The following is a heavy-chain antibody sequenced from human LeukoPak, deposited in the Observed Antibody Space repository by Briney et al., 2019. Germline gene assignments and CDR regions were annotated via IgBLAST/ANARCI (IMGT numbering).Heavy chain of an antibody. CDR3: ARVGHRESDMGSSRYFDDAFDI. Sequence: SETLSLTCTVTGDSMGTYYWSFIRQPAGKGLEWIGRIHTSGTTWYNASLKSRVTMSIDASNNQFSLRLTSVTAADTAVYYCARVGHRESDMGSSRYFDDAFDIWGQGTVVTVSS. CDR2: IHTSGTT. J-gene: IGHJ3*02. CDR1: GDSMGTYY. D-gene: IGHD6-13*01. V-gene: IGHV4-4*07.